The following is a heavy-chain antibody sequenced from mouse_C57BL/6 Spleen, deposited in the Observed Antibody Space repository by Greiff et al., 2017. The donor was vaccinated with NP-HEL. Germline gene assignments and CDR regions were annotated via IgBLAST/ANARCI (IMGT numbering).Heavy chain of an antibody. Sequence: QVQLKQSGAELMKPGASVKLSCKATGYTFTGYWIEWVKQRPGHGLEWIGEILPGSGSTNYNEKFKGKATFTADTSSNTAYMQLSSLTTEDSAIYYCARRDYYGVARDWYFDVWGTGTTVTVSS. J-gene: IGHJ1*03. D-gene: IGHD1-1*01. CDR2: ILPGSGST. CDR1: GYTFTGYW. CDR3: ARRDYYGVARDWYFDV. V-gene: IGHV1-9*01.